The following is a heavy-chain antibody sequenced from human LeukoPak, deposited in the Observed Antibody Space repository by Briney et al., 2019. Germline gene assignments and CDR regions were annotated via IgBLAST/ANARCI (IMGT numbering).Heavy chain of an antibody. J-gene: IGHJ3*01. D-gene: IGHD4-17*01. CDR2: ISAGGAGT. CDR1: GFTLGSYA. CDR3: ARDPNGDHFGAFDF. Sequence: PGGSQRLSCVASGFTLGSYAMTWVRQAPGKGLEWVSSISAGGAGTNYADSVRGRFTISRDNSKNTLYLQMKSLRVEDTGLYYCARDPNGDHFGAFDFRGQGTLVSVSS. V-gene: IGHV3-23*01.